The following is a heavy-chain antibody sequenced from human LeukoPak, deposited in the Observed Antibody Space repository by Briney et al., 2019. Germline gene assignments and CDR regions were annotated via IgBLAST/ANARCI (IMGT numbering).Heavy chain of an antibody. CDR2: ISGSGGGT. D-gene: IGHD3-16*01. CDR3: AKQSGGSSFDAFDI. V-gene: IGHV3-23*01. Sequence: PGGSLRLSCAASGFTFSSYAMSWVRQAPGKGLKWVSAISGSGGGTYYADSVKGRFTISRDISKNTLYLQMNSLRAEDTAVYYCAKQSGGSSFDAFDIWGQGTLVTVSS. J-gene: IGHJ3*02. CDR1: GFTFSSYA.